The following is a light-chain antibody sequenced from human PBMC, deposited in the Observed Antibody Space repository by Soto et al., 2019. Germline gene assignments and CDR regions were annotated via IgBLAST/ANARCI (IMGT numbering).Light chain of an antibody. CDR1: SSNIGAGYD. Sequence: QSVLTQPPSVSGAPGQRVTISCTGSSSNIGAGYDVHWYQQLPGTAPKLLIYGNSNRPSGVPDRFSGSKSGTSASLPITGLQAEHEADYYCQSYDSSLSGWGVFGGGTKLTVL. CDR2: GNS. V-gene: IGLV1-40*01. CDR3: QSYDSSLSGWGV. J-gene: IGLJ3*02.